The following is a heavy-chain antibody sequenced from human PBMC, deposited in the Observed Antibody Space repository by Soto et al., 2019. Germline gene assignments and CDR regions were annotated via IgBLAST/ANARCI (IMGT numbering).Heavy chain of an antibody. J-gene: IGHJ6*02. CDR3: AREDIVVVPAAPPDV. V-gene: IGHV1-2*02. Sequence: ASVKVSCKASGYTFTGYYMHWVRQAPGQGLEWMGWINPNRGGTKYAQKFQGRVTMTRDTSISTAYMELSRLRSDDTAVYYCAREDIVVVPAAPPDVWGQGTTVTVSS. CDR2: INPNRGGT. CDR1: GYTFTGYY. D-gene: IGHD2-2*01.